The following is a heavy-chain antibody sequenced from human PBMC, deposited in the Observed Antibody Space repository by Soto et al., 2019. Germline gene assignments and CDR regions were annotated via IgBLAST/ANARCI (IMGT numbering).Heavy chain of an antibody. CDR2: ISAYNGNT. Sequence: GASVKVSCKASGYTFTSYGISWVRQAPGQGLEWMGWISAYNGNTNYAQKLQGRVTMTTDTSTSTAYMELRSLRSDDTAVYYCARAVAAAGRLGWEDYWGQGTLVTVSS. CDR3: ARAVAAAGRLGWEDY. CDR1: GYTFTSYG. V-gene: IGHV1-18*01. D-gene: IGHD6-13*01. J-gene: IGHJ4*02.